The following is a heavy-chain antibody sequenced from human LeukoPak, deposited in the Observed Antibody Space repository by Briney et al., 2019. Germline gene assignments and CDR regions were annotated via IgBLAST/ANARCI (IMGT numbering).Heavy chain of an antibody. V-gene: IGHV4-31*03. CDR1: GGSLSSGGYY. J-gene: IGHJ4*02. CDR2: IYYSGST. CDR3: ARGPQWLVI. D-gene: IGHD6-19*01. Sequence: SETPSPTCTLSGGSLSSGGYYWSWVRPPPQEGLEWIGYIYYSGSTYYNPSLKSRVTISVDTSKNQFSLKLSSVTAADTAVYYCARGPQWLVIWGQGTLVTVSS.